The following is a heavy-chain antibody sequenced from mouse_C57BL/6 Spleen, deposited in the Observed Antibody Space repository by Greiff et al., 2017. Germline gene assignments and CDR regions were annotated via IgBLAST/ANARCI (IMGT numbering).Heavy chain of an antibody. CDR3: ASDDGSPAWFAY. CDR2: IYPGSGNT. Sequence: VQLQQSGPELVKPGASVKISCKASGYSFTSYYIHWVKQRPGQGLEWIGWIYPGSGNTKYTEKFKGKATLPADTSSSTAYLQLSSLTSEDSAVYYFASDDGSPAWFAYWGQGTLVTVSA. D-gene: IGHD1-1*01. V-gene: IGHV1-66*01. CDR1: GYSFTSYY. J-gene: IGHJ3*01.